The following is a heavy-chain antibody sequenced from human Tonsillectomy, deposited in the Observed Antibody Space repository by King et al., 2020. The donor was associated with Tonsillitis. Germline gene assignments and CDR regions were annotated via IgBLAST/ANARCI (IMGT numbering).Heavy chain of an antibody. D-gene: IGHD1-26*01. J-gene: IGHJ4*02. Sequence: QLVQSGAEVKKPGASVKGSCKASGYTFTGDYIHWGLNAPGQGLEWMGWIIPNTGGTDYAQKFQGRVTMTRDTFITTAYMDLSRLRSDDTALYYCARARGGSYLFAYWGQGTLVTVSS. CDR2: IIPNTGGT. V-gene: IGHV1-2*02. CDR1: GYTFTGDY. CDR3: ARARGGSYLFAY.